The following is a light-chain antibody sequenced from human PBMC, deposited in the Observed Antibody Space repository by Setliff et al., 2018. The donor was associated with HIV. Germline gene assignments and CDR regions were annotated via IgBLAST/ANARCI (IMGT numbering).Light chain of an antibody. V-gene: IGLV2-23*01. J-gene: IGLJ1*01. CDR1: NSDLGSYNL. Sequence: QSALTQPASVSGSPGQSITVSCTGTNSDLGSYNLVSWYQQHPGKAPKLLIYEGSKRPSGVSNRFSGSKSGTTASLTISGLQAEDEADYYCSSYTPTTTVYVFGTGTKVTVL. CDR3: SSYTPTTTVYV. CDR2: EGS.